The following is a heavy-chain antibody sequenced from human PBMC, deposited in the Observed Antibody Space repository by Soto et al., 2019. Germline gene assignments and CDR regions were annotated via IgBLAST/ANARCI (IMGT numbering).Heavy chain of an antibody. Sequence: QVQLVQSGAEVKKPGSSVRLSCTASGDTFSFYTISWVRQAPGQGPEWMGRIIPMVGMADYPQKFQGRVTISADKSTSTAYMVLSSLRSDDTAVYFCATNYGSGSTHFDYWGQGTLDTVSS. CDR1: GDTFSFYT. J-gene: IGHJ4*02. V-gene: IGHV1-69*02. CDR3: ATNYGSGSTHFDY. CDR2: IIPMVGMA. D-gene: IGHD3-10*01.